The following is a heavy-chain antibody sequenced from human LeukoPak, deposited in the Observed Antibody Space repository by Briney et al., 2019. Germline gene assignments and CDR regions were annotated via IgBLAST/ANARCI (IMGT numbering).Heavy chain of an antibody. CDR2: IIPIFGTA. CDR1: GGTFSSYA. D-gene: IGHD6-19*01. J-gene: IGHJ4*02. CDR3: AREPGLYSSGWYAY. Sequence: GPSVKLSCKASGGTFSSYAISWVRQAPGQGLEWMGGIIPIFGTANYAQKFQGRVTITTDESTSTAYMELSSLRSEDTAVYYCAREPGLYSSGWYAYWGQGTLVTVSS. V-gene: IGHV1-69*05.